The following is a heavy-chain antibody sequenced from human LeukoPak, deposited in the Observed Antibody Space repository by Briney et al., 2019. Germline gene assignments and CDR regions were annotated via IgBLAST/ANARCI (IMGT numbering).Heavy chain of an antibody. V-gene: IGHV3-21*01. Sequence: GGSLRLSCAASGFTFSVYSMNWVRQAPGKGREWVSSISSSSSYIYYADSVKGRFTISRDNAKNSLYLQMNSLRAEDTAVYYCARNRNDYGDYLQDYWQQGTLVTVST. CDR3: ARNRNDYGDYLQDY. CDR1: GFTFSVYS. J-gene: IGHJ4*02. CDR2: ISSSSSYI. D-gene: IGHD4-17*01.